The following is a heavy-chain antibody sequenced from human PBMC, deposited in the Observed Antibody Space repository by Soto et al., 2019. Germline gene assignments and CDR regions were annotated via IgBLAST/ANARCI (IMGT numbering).Heavy chain of an antibody. CDR3: ARYHGISAADLFDY. J-gene: IGHJ4*02. D-gene: IGHD6-25*01. CDR2: IFHTGST. CDR1: DYSISSGFF. V-gene: IGHV4-38-2*02. Sequence: SETLSLTCTFSDYSISSGFFWGWIRQPPGKGLEWIGSIFHTGSTYFTPSLKSRVTISVDTSQNQISLRLSSVTAADTAVYYCARYHGISAADLFDYGIMGTMVT.